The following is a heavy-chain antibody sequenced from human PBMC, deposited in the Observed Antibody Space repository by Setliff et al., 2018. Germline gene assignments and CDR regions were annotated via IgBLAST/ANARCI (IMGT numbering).Heavy chain of an antibody. CDR1: GASFSDYY. CDR2: INHSGST. Sequence: KPSETLSLTCTIYGASFSDYYWGWIRQPPGKGLEWIAEINHSGSTNYNPSLKSRVTISVDTSKNQFSLKLSSVTAADTAVYYCSFWSGYYKNDYWGQGTLVTVSS. D-gene: IGHD3-3*01. J-gene: IGHJ4*01. V-gene: IGHV4-34*01. CDR3: SFWSGYYKNDY.